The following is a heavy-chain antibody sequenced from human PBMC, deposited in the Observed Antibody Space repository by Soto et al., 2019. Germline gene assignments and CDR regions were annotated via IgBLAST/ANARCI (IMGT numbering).Heavy chain of an antibody. CDR1: GYSFTSYY. CDR3: ARDRDFWTGYEYYYYAMAV. Sequence: ASVKVSCKASGYSFTSYYLHWVRQAPGQVLEWMGILNPNSTSASYAQKFQGRVTMTRDTSTSTVYMELSTLRSEDTAVYYCARDRDFWTGYEYYYYAMAVWGQVTTVTVS. D-gene: IGHD3-3*01. J-gene: IGHJ6*02. V-gene: IGHV1-46*01. CDR2: LNPNSTSA.